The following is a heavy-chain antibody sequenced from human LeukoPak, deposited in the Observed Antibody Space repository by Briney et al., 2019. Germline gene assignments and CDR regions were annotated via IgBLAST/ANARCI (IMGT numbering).Heavy chain of an antibody. CDR1: GGSVSGYY. CDR2: VYYTGST. Sequence: PSETLSLTCTVSGGSVSGYYWSWIRQPPGKGLEWIGYVYYTGSTNYNPSLKSRVTISVDTSKNQFSLKLSSVTAADTAVYYCARGKYDFWSGYSNFDYWGQGTLVTVSS. V-gene: IGHV4-59*08. CDR3: ARGKYDFWSGYSNFDY. D-gene: IGHD3-3*01. J-gene: IGHJ4*02.